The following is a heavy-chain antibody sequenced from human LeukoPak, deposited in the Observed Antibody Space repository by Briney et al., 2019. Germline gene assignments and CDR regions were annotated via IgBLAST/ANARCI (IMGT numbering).Heavy chain of an antibody. CDR3: ANYITVAGPYYFDS. J-gene: IGHJ4*02. Sequence: SETLSLTCTVSGGSISSSSYYWGWIRQPPGKGLEWIGYIYYSGSTNYNPSLKSRVTISVDTSKNQFSLKLSSVTAADAAAYYCANYITVAGPYYFDSWGQGTLVTVSS. V-gene: IGHV4-61*05. CDR1: GGSISSSSYY. CDR2: IYYSGST. D-gene: IGHD6-19*01.